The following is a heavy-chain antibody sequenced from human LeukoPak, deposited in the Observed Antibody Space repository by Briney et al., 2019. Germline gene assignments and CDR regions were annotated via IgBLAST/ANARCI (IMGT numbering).Heavy chain of an antibody. CDR1: GFTFSSYG. Sequence: GGSLRLSCAASGFTFSSYGMHWVRQAPGKGLEWVAVIWYDGSNKYYADSVKGRFTISRDNSKNTLYLQMNSLRAEDTAVYYCARSAIVGATRVSGLDYWGQGTLVTVSS. J-gene: IGHJ4*02. CDR3: ARSAIVGATRVSGLDY. D-gene: IGHD1-26*01. CDR2: IWYDGSNK. V-gene: IGHV3-33*01.